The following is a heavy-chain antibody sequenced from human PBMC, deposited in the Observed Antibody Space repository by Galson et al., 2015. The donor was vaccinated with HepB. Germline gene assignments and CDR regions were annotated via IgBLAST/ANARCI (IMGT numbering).Heavy chain of an antibody. J-gene: IGHJ6*02. V-gene: IGHV3-30-3*01. CDR3: VRDGAKDYGDFGKVVRGYYGMDV. CDR1: GFTFSSYA. CDR2: ISYDGSRH. D-gene: IGHD4-17*01. Sequence: SLRLSCAASGFTFSSYAMHWVRQAPGKGLEWVAIISYDGSRHSYADSVKGRFTISRDNSKNTLFLQMNSLRAEDTAVYYCVRDGAKDYGDFGKVVRGYYGMDVWGQGTTVTVSS.